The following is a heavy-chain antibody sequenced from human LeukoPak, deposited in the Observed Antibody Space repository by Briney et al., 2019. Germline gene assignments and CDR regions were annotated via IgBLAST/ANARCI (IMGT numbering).Heavy chain of an antibody. Sequence: PGGSLRLSCAASGFTFSSYAMSWVRQAPGKGLEWVSSICVSDGSTYYADSVKGRFLISRDNSKDTLYLQMNRLRAEDTARYYCAKGGTDSCYTGNAYWGQGALVTVSP. V-gene: IGHV3-23*01. CDR3: AKGGTDSCYTGNAY. CDR1: GFTFSSYA. D-gene: IGHD2-15*01. J-gene: IGHJ4*02. CDR2: ICVSDGST.